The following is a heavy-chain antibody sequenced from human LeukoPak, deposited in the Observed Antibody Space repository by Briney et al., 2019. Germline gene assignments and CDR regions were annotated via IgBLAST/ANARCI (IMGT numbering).Heavy chain of an antibody. CDR3: ARTFGESPNRNYFYGMDV. J-gene: IGHJ6*02. CDR1: GYSFTSYW. D-gene: IGHD3-10*01. CDR2: IYPDDSNT. Sequence: GESLKISCKGSGYSFTSYWISWVRQMPGKGLEWMGIIYPDDSNTRYSPSFHGQVTISADKSIDTAYLQWSSLKASDTAMYYCARTFGESPNRNYFYGMDVWGQGTTVTVSS. V-gene: IGHV5-51*01.